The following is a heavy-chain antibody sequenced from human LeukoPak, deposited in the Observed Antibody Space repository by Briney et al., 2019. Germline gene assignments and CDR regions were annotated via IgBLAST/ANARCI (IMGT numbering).Heavy chain of an antibody. J-gene: IGHJ6*02. CDR2: FDPEDGET. CDR3: ATDQGLGGYYYYGMDV. V-gene: IGHV1-24*01. D-gene: IGHD2-15*01. Sequence: ASVKVSCKVSGYTLTELSMHWVRRAPGKGLEWMGGFDPEDGETIYAQKFQGRVTMTEDTSTDTAYMELSSLRSEDTAVYYCATDQGLGGYYYYGMDVWGQGTTVTVSS. CDR1: GYTLTELS.